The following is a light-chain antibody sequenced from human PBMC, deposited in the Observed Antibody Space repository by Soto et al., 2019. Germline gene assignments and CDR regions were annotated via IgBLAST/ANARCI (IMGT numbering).Light chain of an antibody. CDR2: WAS. Sequence: DIVMTQSPDSLAVSLGERATINCKSSQTVLFSSNNKNYLAWYQQKPGQPPKLLIYWASTRASGVPDRFSGSGSGTDFTLTISSLQAEDVAVYYCQQYYTLPPFTFGPGTKVEIK. V-gene: IGKV4-1*01. CDR1: QTVLFSSNNKNY. J-gene: IGKJ3*01. CDR3: QQYYTLPPFT.